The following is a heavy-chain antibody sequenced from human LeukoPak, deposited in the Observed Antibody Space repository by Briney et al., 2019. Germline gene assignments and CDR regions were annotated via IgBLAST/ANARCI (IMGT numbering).Heavy chain of an antibody. CDR2: ISGSGGST. CDR1: GSTFSSYA. D-gene: IGHD6-19*01. Sequence: PGGSLRLSCAASGSTFSSYAMSWVRQAPGKGLEWASAISGSGGSTYYADSVKGRFTISRDNSKNTLYLQMNSLRAEDTAVYYCAKDGYSSGWSYYFDYWGQGTLVTVSS. J-gene: IGHJ4*02. CDR3: AKDGYSSGWSYYFDY. V-gene: IGHV3-23*01.